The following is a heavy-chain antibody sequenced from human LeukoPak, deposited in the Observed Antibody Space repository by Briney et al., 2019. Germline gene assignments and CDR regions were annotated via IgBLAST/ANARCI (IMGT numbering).Heavy chain of an antibody. CDR1: GYTFTGYC. J-gene: IGHJ6*02. CDR2: INGNSGGT. Sequence: GASVKVSCKASGYTFTGYCMHWVRQAPGQGLEWMGRINGNSGGTDYAQQFQGRVTMTRDTSITTAYMELSRLRADDTAVYYCARGVSGMDVWGQGTTVTVSS. V-gene: IGHV1-2*06. CDR3: ARGVSGMDV.